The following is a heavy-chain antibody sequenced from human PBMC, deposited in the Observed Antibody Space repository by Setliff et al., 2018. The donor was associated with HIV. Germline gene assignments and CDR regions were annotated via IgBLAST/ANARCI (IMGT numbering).Heavy chain of an antibody. D-gene: IGHD4-4*01. CDR2: IHSSGIT. Sequence: KTSETLSLTCTVSGGSISSTIYHWVWIRQPPGKGLEWIGNIHSSGITYYKPSLKSRLTISLDTSKNQFSLKLSSVTAADTAVYYCATHASTVQDAMDVWGQGTTVTV. V-gene: IGHV4-39*01. CDR3: ATHASTVQDAMDV. CDR1: GGSISSTIYH. J-gene: IGHJ6*02.